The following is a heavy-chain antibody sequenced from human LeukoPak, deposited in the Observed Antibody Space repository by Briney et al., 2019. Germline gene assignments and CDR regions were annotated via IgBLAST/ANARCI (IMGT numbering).Heavy chain of an antibody. D-gene: IGHD6-13*01. CDR2: ISSSSTI. CDR1: GFTFSSYS. J-gene: IGHJ4*02. CDR3: ARDARYSSTDYFDY. V-gene: IGHV3-48*04. Sequence: GGSLRLSCAASGFTFSSYSMNWVRQAPGKGLEWVSYISSSSTIYYADSVKGRFTISRDNAKNSLYLQMNSLRAEDTAVYYCARDARYSSTDYFDYWGQGTLVTVSS.